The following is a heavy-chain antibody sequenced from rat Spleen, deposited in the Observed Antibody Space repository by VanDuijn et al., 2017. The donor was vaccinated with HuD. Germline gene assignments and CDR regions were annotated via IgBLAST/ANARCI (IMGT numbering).Heavy chain of an antibody. D-gene: IGHD2-2*01. J-gene: IGHJ1*01. CDR2: ISYEGSST. Sequence: EVQLVESGGGLVQPGRSMKLSCAASGFTFSNYYMAWVRQAPTKGLEWVASISYEGSSTYYGDSVKGRFTISRDNAKSTLYLQMDNLRSEDTATYYCARAGYLRDWYFDFWGPGTMVTVSS. CDR3: ARAGYLRDWYFDF. V-gene: IGHV5-22*01. CDR1: GFTFSNYY.